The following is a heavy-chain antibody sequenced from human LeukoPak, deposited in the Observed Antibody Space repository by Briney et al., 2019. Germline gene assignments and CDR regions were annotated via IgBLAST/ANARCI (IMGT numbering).Heavy chain of an antibody. Sequence: ASVKVSCKASGYTFTGYYMHWFRQAPGQGLEGMGWINPNSGGTKYSQKFQGRVTMTRDTSISTAYMELTRLRSDDTAVYYCARGETEETGTRPDAFDIWGQGTMVTVSS. CDR3: ARGETEETGTRPDAFDI. V-gene: IGHV1-2*02. CDR1: GYTFTGYY. D-gene: IGHD6-13*01. J-gene: IGHJ3*02. CDR2: INPNSGGT.